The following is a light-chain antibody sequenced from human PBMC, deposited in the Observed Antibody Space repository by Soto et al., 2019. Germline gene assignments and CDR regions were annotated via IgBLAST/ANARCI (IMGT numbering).Light chain of an antibody. CDR1: QYISSW. CDR3: QQYNSQRT. J-gene: IGKJ1*01. V-gene: IGKV1-5*03. Sequence: DIQMTQSPSTLSASVGDRVTITCRASQYISSWLAWYQQKPGKAPKLLIYKASSLESGVPSMFSGSGSGTEFPLTISSLQPDDFATYYCQQYNSQRTFGQGSKVEIK. CDR2: KAS.